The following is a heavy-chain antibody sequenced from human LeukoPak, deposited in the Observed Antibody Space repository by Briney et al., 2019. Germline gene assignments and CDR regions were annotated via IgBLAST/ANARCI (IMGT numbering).Heavy chain of an antibody. CDR2: IYSGGST. D-gene: IGHD6-13*01. V-gene: IGHV3-53*01. J-gene: IGHJ4*02. CDR1: GFSFTNYW. CDR3: ARARAGAGTFFFDY. Sequence: GGSLRLSCAVSGFSFTNYWMHWVRQDPGKGLEWVSVIYSGGSTYYADSVKGRFTISRVNSKNTLYLQMNSLRAEDTAVYYCARARAGAGTFFFDYWGQGTLVTVSS.